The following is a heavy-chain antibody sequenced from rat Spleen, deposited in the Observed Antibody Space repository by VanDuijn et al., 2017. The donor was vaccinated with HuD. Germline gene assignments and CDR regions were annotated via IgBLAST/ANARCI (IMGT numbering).Heavy chain of an antibody. D-gene: IGHD3-3*01. CDR1: RLSLTSNS. CDR2: IWSHGGT. V-gene: IGHV2-47*01. CDR3: ARGSAFFDY. Sequence: QVQLKESGPGLVQPSQTLSLTCTVSRLSLTSNSVSWIRQPPGKGLEWMGVIWSHGGTDYNSAIKSRLTISRDTAKSQVFLQRNSLQTAHTAMYFCARGSAFFDYWGKGVMVTVSS. J-gene: IGHJ2*01.